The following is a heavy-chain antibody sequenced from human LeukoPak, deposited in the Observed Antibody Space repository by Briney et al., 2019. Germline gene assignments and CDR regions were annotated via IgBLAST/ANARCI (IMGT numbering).Heavy chain of an antibody. J-gene: IGHJ6*03. Sequence: GGSLRLSCAASGFTFSTFAMSWVRQAPGKGLEWVSIIGGSGDSTYYADSVKGRFIISRDNSKNTLYLQMNSLRAEDTAVYYCAKHEGSGSHYYYYYYMDVWGKGTTVTISS. CDR3: AKHEGSGSHYYYYYYMDV. CDR2: IGGSGDST. CDR1: GFTFSTFA. D-gene: IGHD3-10*01. V-gene: IGHV3-23*01.